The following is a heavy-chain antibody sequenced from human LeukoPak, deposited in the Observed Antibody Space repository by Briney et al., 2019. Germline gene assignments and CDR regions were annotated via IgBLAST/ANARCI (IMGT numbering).Heavy chain of an antibody. CDR1: GFTFSSYG. D-gene: IGHD6-19*01. CDR3: AKDGRPYSSGWYVDY. V-gene: IGHV3-30*18. Sequence: GGSLRLSCAASGFTFSSYGMHWVRQAPGKGLEWVAVISYDGSNKYYADSVKGRFTISRDNSKNTLYLQMNSLRAEDTAVYYCAKDGRPYSSGWYVDYWGQGTLVTVSS. J-gene: IGHJ4*02. CDR2: ISYDGSNK.